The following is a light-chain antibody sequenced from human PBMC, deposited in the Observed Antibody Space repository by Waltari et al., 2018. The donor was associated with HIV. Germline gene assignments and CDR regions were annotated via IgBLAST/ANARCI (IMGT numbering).Light chain of an antibody. CDR1: QSVDSGQ. CDR2: GAS. CDR3: QQYGGSPLFT. V-gene: IGKV3-20*01. Sequence: DMVLTQSPGTLSLSAGDSATPSCTTSQSVDSGQLAWYQHKPGQAPRLLIHGASDRATGVPDRFSAWGSGTNFTLAISGLETEDFAVYCQQYGGSPLFTFGPGT. J-gene: IGKJ3*01.